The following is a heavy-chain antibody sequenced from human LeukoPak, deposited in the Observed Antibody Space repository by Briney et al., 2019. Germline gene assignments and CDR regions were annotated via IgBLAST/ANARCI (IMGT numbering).Heavy chain of an antibody. V-gene: IGHV3-23*01. D-gene: IGHD6-19*01. Sequence: GGSLRLSCAASGFTFTNHAMSWVRQAPGKGLEWVSGFSGSGDSTSYAESVKDRFTISSDNSKSTLYLQMNSLTAEDTAVYFCAKATGSGWYAHYYFDYWGQGTLVTVSS. CDR3: AKATGSGWYAHYYFDY. CDR2: FSGSGDST. J-gene: IGHJ4*02. CDR1: GFTFTNHA.